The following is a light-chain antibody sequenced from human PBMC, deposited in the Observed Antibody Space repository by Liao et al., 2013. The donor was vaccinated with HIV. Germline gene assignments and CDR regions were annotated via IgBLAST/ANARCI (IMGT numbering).Light chain of an antibody. Sequence: SYDLTQPPSVSVSPGQTANVTCSGDALGDRFVCWYQQRPGQSPVLVIYQDTKRPSGIPERFSGSNSGNTATLTISGTQAMDEADYYCQAWDSSTSYVFGTGTKVTVL. CDR2: QDT. J-gene: IGLJ1*01. CDR3: QAWDSSTSYV. V-gene: IGLV3-1*01. CDR1: ALGDRF.